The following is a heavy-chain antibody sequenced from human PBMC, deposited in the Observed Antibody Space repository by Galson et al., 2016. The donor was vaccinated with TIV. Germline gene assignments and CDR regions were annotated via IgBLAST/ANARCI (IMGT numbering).Heavy chain of an antibody. CDR2: SVPMFGIA. V-gene: IGHV1-69*13. Sequence: SVKVSCKASRGSFSSFAINWVRQAPGQGLEWMGGSVPMFGIATYAQKFQGRVTFSADASTTTAYMELRSLRSQDTAVYYCARGGWSGDPGDYHYLYMDVWGKGTAVTVSS. D-gene: IGHD3-3*01. CDR1: RGSFSSFA. CDR3: ARGGWSGDPGDYHYLYMDV. J-gene: IGHJ6*03.